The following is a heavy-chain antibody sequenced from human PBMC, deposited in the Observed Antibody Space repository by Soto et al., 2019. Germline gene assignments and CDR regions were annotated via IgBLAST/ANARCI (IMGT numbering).Heavy chain of an antibody. J-gene: IGHJ4*02. V-gene: IGHV1-18*01. D-gene: IGHD3-22*01. CDR2: ISGYNGNT. CDR3: TRDRWGVAHDNSCYYPYYFDY. CDR1: GYGFRGQG. Sequence: QVHLVQSGPEVKKPGASVKVSCEVSGYGFRGQGVSWVRQAPGQRFEWMGWISGYNGNTDYAPKFQGRLSLTTDTSTSTAYMELRGLRFDDTAVYFCTRDRWGVAHDNSCYYPYYFDYWGQGSLVTVSS.